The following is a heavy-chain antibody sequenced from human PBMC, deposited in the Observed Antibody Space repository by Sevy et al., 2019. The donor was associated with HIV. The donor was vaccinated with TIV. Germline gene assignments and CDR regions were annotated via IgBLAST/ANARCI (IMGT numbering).Heavy chain of an antibody. D-gene: IGHD1-7*01. Sequence: GGSLRLSCAASGFTFSSYAMSWVRQAPGKGLEWVSAISGSGGSTYYAHSVKGRFTITRDNSKNTLYLQMNGLAAEDTAVYYCAKDGYAGTTKAYYYYGMDVWGQGTTVTVSS. V-gene: IGHV3-23*01. CDR3: AKDGYAGTTKAYYYYGMDV. CDR1: GFTFSSYA. CDR2: ISGSGGST. J-gene: IGHJ6*02.